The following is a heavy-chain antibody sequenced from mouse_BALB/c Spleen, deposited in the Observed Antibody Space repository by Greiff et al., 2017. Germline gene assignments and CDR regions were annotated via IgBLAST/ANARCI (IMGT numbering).Heavy chain of an antibody. CDR2: ISYDGSN. Sequence: EVQLQESGPGLVKPSQSLSLTCSVTGYSITSGYYWNWIRQFPGNKLEWMGYISYDGSNNYNPALKNRISITRDTSKNQFFLKLNSVTTEDTATYYCARGEYGPFAYWGQGTLVTVSA. J-gene: IGHJ3*01. CDR3: ARGEYGPFAY. V-gene: IGHV3-6*02. D-gene: IGHD1-1*02. CDR1: GYSITSGYY.